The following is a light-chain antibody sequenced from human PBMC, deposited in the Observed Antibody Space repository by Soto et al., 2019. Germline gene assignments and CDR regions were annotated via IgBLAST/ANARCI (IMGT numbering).Light chain of an antibody. V-gene: IGKV1D-12*01. CDR3: QQTNSFPIT. Sequence: DIQMTQSPSSVSASVEDRVTITCRASQDISSWLAWYQQKPGKAPKLLIYAASTLQSGVPSRFSGSGSGTDFTLTISRLQPEDFATYYCQQTNSFPITFGQGTRLEIK. CDR2: AAS. J-gene: IGKJ5*01. CDR1: QDISSW.